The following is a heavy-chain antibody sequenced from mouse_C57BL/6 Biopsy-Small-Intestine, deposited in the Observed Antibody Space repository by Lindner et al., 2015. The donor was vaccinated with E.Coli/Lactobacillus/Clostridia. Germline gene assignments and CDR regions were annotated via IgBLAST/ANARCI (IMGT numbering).Heavy chain of an antibody. Sequence: ESGYTFTDYNMHWVKQGHGKSPEWIGYINPKNGGTSYNQKFKGKATLTVNKSSSTAYMELRSLTSEDSAVYYCASDGYYFDYWGQGTTLTVPS. V-gene: IGHV1-22*01. D-gene: IGHD2-3*01. CDR2: INPKNGGT. CDR1: GYTFTDYN. J-gene: IGHJ2*01. CDR3: ASDGYYFDY.